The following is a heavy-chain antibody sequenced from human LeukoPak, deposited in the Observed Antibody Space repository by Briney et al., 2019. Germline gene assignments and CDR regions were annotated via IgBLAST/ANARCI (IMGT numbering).Heavy chain of an antibody. Sequence: GASVKVSCKASGYTFTSYYMHWVRQAPGQGLEWMGIINPSGGSTSYAQKFQGRVTVTRDTSTSTAYMELSSLRSEDTAVYYCARVIQLPKEYFQHWGQGTLVTVSS. V-gene: IGHV1-46*01. D-gene: IGHD2-2*01. J-gene: IGHJ1*01. CDR2: INPSGGST. CDR3: ARVIQLPKEYFQH. CDR1: GYTFTSYY.